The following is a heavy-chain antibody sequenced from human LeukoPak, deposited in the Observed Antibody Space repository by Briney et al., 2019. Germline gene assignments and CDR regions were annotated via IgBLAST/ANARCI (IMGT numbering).Heavy chain of an antibody. CDR2: IYYSGNT. Sequence: SETLSLTCTVSGGSITSSSYYWGWIRQPPGKGLEWIGSIYYSGNTYYNPPLKSRVTISVDTSKNQFSLKLSSVTAADTAVYYCARVVVAAAATTVFDYWGQGRLVTVSA. CDR1: GGSITSSSYY. V-gene: IGHV4-39*07. CDR3: ARVVVAAAATTVFDY. D-gene: IGHD6-13*01. J-gene: IGHJ4*02.